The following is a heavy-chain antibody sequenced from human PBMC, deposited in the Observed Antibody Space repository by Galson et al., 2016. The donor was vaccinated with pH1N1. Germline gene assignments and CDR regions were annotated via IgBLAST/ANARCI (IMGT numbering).Heavy chain of an antibody. Sequence: SLRLSCAASGFTLSNSGMHWVRQAPGKGLEWVAFISYDGSLKYYTDSVKGRITISRDNSKNTLYLEMNSLRAEDTAVYYCARDGRTRLGFDYWGQGTLVTVSS. D-gene: IGHD1-1*01. CDR2: ISYDGSLK. CDR3: ARDGRTRLGFDY. J-gene: IGHJ4*02. CDR1: GFTLSNSG. V-gene: IGHV3-30-3*01.